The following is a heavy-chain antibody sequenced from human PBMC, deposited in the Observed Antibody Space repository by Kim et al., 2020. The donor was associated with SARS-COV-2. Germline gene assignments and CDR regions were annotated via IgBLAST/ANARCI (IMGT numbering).Heavy chain of an antibody. D-gene: IGHD3-10*01. J-gene: IGHJ5*02. V-gene: IGHV3-74*01. Sequence: ADSVKGRFTNSRDNAKNTLYLPMNSLRAEDTAVYYCARPDLWFGANWFDPWGQGTLVTVSS. CDR3: ARPDLWFGANWFDP.